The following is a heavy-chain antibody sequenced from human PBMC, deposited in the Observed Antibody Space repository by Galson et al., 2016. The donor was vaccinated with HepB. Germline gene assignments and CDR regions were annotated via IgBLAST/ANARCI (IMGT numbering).Heavy chain of an antibody. CDR1: GFTVSSNY. J-gene: IGHJ6*04. D-gene: IGHD3-3*01. Sequence: SLRLSCAASGFTVSSNYMTWVRQAPGKGLEWVSLIYSAGSTYYADSVKGRFTISRDDSKNTLYLQMNSLRPEDTALYYCARGQAPTYSDFWSGSSIPHYYYGMDVWGNGTTVTVSS. V-gene: IGHV3-66*02. CDR2: IYSAGST. CDR3: ARGQAPTYSDFWSGSSIPHYYYGMDV.